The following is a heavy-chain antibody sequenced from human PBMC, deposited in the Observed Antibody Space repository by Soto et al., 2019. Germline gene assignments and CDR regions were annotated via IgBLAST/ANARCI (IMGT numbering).Heavy chain of an antibody. D-gene: IGHD1-26*01. CDR3: AREVPPIGYSESYYYYYYYMDV. Sequence: SQTLSLTCAISGDSVSSNSAAWNWIRQSPSRGLEWLGRTYYRSKWYNDYAVSVKSRITINPDTSKNQFSLQLNSVTPEDTAVYYCAREVPPIGYSESYYYYYYYMDVWGKGTTVTVSS. CDR1: GDSVSSNSAA. J-gene: IGHJ6*03. V-gene: IGHV6-1*01. CDR2: TYYRSKWYN.